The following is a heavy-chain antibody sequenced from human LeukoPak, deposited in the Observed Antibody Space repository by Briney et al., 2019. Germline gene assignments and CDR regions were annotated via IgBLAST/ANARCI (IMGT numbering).Heavy chain of an antibody. Sequence: ASVKVSCKASGYTFTSYGISWVRQAPGQGLEWMGWISAYNGNTNHAQKLQGRATMTTDTSTSTAYMELRSLRSEDTAVYYCARESGGLNDNWFDPWGQGTLVTVSS. CDR3: ARESGGLNDNWFDP. V-gene: IGHV1-18*01. CDR2: ISAYNGNT. D-gene: IGHD2-15*01. J-gene: IGHJ5*02. CDR1: GYTFTSYG.